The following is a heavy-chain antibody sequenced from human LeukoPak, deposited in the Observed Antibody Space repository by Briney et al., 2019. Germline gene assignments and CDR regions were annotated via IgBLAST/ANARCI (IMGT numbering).Heavy chain of an antibody. CDR1: GGSISSGDYY. CDR3: AREAGVDYYDGRLVSGGYFDY. D-gene: IGHD3-22*01. V-gene: IGHV4-30-4*01. J-gene: IGHJ4*02. Sequence: SETLSLTCTVSGGSISSGDYYWSWIRQPPGKGLEWIGYIYYSGSTYYNPSLKSRVTISVDTSKNQFSLKLSSVTAADTAVYYCAREAGVDYYDGRLVSGGYFDYWGQGTLVTVSS. CDR2: IYYSGST.